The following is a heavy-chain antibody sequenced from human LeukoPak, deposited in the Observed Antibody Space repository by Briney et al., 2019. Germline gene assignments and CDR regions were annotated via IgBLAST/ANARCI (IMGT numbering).Heavy chain of an antibody. CDR3: ARETPAAIGDYYYYMDV. Sequence: SQTLSLTCTVSGGSISSGSYYWSWIRQPAGKGLEWIGRVYTSGSTNYNPSLKSRVTISVDTSKNQFSLKLSSVTAADTAVYYCARETPAAIGDYYYYMDVWGKGTTVTVSS. J-gene: IGHJ6*03. D-gene: IGHD2-2*01. CDR1: GGSISSGSYY. V-gene: IGHV4-61*02. CDR2: VYTSGST.